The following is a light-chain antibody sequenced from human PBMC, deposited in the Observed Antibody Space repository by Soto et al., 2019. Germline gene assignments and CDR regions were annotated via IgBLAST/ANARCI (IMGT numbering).Light chain of an antibody. J-gene: IGKJ5*01. CDR3: HQYGSSPGIT. CDR2: DAS. V-gene: IGKV3-20*01. Sequence: IMLTQSPATLSLSPGERATLSCRVSQSVSSYLAWYQQKPGQAPRLLIYDASNRATGIPARFSGSGSGTDFTLTISRLEPEDFAVYYCHQYGSSPGITFGQGTLLEIK. CDR1: QSVSSY.